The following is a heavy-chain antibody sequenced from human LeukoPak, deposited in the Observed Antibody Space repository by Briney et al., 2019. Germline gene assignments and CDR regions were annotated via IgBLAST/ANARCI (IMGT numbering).Heavy chain of an antibody. J-gene: IGHJ4*02. V-gene: IGHV1-18*01. D-gene: IGHD3-10*01. Sequence: ASVKVSCKASGYTFTSYGISWVRQAPGQGLEWMGWISAYNGNTSYAQKLQGRVTMTTDTSTSTAYMELRSLRSDDTAVYYCAREESGRLLWFGDPLDYWGQGTLVTVSS. CDR2: ISAYNGNT. CDR1: GYTFTSYG. CDR3: AREESGRLLWFGDPLDY.